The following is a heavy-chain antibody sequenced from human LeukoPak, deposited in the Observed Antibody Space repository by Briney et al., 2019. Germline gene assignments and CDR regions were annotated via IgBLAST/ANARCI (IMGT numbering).Heavy chain of an antibody. CDR2: IKQDGSAK. D-gene: IGHD3-16*01. CDR3: ARDSPTRGDAFDI. Sequence: GGSLRLSCAASGFTFSSYWMSWVRQAPGKGLEWVANIKQDGSAKNYGDSVKGRFTISRDNSKNTLYLQMNSLRAEDTAVYYCARDSPTRGDAFDIWGQGTMVTVSS. J-gene: IGHJ3*02. V-gene: IGHV3-7*01. CDR1: GFTFSSYW.